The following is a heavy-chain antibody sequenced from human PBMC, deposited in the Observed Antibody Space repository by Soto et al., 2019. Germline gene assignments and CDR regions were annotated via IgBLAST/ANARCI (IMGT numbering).Heavy chain of an antibody. CDR1: GYSFTSYW. D-gene: IGHD3-16*01. CDR2: IDPSDSYT. J-gene: IGHJ6*02. CDR3: ARALWGPHGYYGMDV. V-gene: IGHV5-10-1*01. Sequence: LKISCKGSGYSFTSYWISWVRQMPGKGLEWMGRIDPSDSYTNYSPSFQGHVTISADKSISTAYLQWSSLKASDTAMYYCARALWGPHGYYGMDVWGQGTTVTVSS.